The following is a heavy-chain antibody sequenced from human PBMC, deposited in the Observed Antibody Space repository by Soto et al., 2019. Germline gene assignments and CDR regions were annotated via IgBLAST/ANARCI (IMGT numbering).Heavy chain of an antibody. Sequence: GGSLRLSCAASGFTFSSYAMSWVRQAPGKGLEWVSAISGSGGSTYYADSVKGRFTISRDNSKNTLYLQMNSLRAEDTAVYYCAKDQRYYGDYYGMDVWGQGTTVTVSS. J-gene: IGHJ6*02. CDR1: GFTFSSYA. V-gene: IGHV3-23*01. D-gene: IGHD3-10*01. CDR2: ISGSGGST. CDR3: AKDQRYYGDYYGMDV.